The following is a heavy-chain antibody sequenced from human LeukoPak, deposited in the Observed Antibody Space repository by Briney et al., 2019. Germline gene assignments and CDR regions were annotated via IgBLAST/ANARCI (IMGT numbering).Heavy chain of an antibody. CDR1: GFTFSSYS. J-gene: IGHJ3*02. CDR3: ARDSGSAAFDI. D-gene: IGHD3-10*01. Sequence: GGSLRLSCAASGFTFSSYSMNWVRQAPGKGLEWVSSISSSSYIYYADSVKGRFTISRDNAKNSLYLQMNSLRAEDTAVYYCARDSGSAAFDIWGQGTMVTVPS. CDR2: ISSSSYI. V-gene: IGHV3-21*01.